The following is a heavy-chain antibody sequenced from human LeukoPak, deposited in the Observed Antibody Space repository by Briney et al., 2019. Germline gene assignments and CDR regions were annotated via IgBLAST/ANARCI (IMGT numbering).Heavy chain of an antibody. Sequence: PSETLSLTCVVSGGFLSTHHWSWIRQPPGRGLEWIGYVYYSGSTNYNPSFKSRITISVDTSRNQFSLQLSSVTAADTAVYYCARIHRYCSGGACYVLDNWGQGTLVAVSS. CDR3: ARIHRYCSGGACYVLDN. CDR2: VYYSGST. CDR1: GGFLSTHH. V-gene: IGHV4-59*11. J-gene: IGHJ4*02. D-gene: IGHD2-15*01.